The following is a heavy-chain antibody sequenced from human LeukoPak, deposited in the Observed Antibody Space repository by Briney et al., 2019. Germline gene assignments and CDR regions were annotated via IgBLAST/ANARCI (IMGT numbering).Heavy chain of an antibody. D-gene: IGHD3-3*01. V-gene: IGHV3-23*01. CDR1: GFTFSSYA. CDR2: ISGSGGST. Sequence: GGSLRLSCAASGFTFSSYAMSWVRQAPGKGLEWVSAISGSGGSTYYADSVKGRFTISRDNSKNTLHLQMNSLRAEDTAVYYCAKAFKFGVIIPPTYYYYYMDVWGKGTTVTVSS. CDR3: AKAFKFGVIIPPTYYYYYMDV. J-gene: IGHJ6*03.